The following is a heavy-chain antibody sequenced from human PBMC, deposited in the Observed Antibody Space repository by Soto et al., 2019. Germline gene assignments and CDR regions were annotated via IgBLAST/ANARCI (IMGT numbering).Heavy chain of an antibody. J-gene: IGHJ2*01. Sequence: EVQVVESGGGLVRPGGSLRLSCVASGFNFGSYSINWVRQAPGKGLEWVSSISSTSAYIYYADSVKGRFTVYRDNAKNSLDLRMNSLRAEDRAVYFCAREASGAEAWYFDLWGRGTLVAVSS. CDR3: AREASGAEAWYFDL. CDR2: ISSTSAYI. V-gene: IGHV3-21*02. CDR1: GFNFGSYS. D-gene: IGHD1-26*01.